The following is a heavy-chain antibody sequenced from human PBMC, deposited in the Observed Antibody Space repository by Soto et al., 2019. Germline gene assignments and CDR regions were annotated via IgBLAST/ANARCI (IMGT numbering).Heavy chain of an antibody. J-gene: IGHJ3*02. CDR3: SREVISPASSDAFDI. CDR2: ISYSGTA. Sequence: QVQLQESGPGLVKPSQTLSVTCTVSGGSISSDNFFWSWIRQHPETGVEWIGYISYSGTAYYNPSHKSRVTLSVDRSKSQFSLSLISVTAADTDVYYCSREVISPASSDAFDIWGQGTMVTVAS. D-gene: IGHD3-22*01. V-gene: IGHV4-31*03. CDR1: GGSISSDNFF.